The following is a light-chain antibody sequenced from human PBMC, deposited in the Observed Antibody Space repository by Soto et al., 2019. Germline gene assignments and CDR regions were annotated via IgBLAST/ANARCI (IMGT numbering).Light chain of an antibody. CDR3: QQYNNWPPWT. CDR1: QSVSNY. CDR2: AAS. Sequence: EIVLTQSPATLSLSPGERATLSCRASQSVSNYLAWYQQKPGQAPRLLIYAASNRATGIPARFSGSGSGTEFTLTISSLQSEDFAVYYCQQYNNWPPWTFGQGTKVDIK. J-gene: IGKJ1*01. V-gene: IGKV3D-15*01.